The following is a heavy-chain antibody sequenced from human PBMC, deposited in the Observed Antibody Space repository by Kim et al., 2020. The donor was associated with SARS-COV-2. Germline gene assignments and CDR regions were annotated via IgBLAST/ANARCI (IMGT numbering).Heavy chain of an antibody. V-gene: IGHV1-46*01. CDR1: GYTFTSYY. CDR3: ARDGVKWELLIGNYYYYYGMDV. Sequence: ASVKVSCKASGYTFTSYYMHWVRQAPGQGLEWMGIINPSGGSTSYAQKFQGRVTMTRDTSTSTVYMELSSLRSEDTAVYYCARDGVKWELLIGNYYYYYGMDVWGQGTTVTVSS. CDR2: INPSGGST. D-gene: IGHD1-26*01. J-gene: IGHJ6*02.